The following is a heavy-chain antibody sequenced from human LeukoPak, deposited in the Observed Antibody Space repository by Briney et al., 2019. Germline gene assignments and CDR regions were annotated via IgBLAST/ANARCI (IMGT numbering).Heavy chain of an antibody. D-gene: IGHD6-13*01. Sequence: GGSLQISCKASGYRFISYWIGWVRQLPGKGLEWMGITYLGDSDTRYSPSFQGQVTISADKSISTAYLQWSSLKASDTAMYYCARSGSSWFDYWGQGTLVTVSS. J-gene: IGHJ4*02. CDR2: TYLGDSDT. CDR1: GYRFISYW. V-gene: IGHV5-51*01. CDR3: ARSGSSWFDY.